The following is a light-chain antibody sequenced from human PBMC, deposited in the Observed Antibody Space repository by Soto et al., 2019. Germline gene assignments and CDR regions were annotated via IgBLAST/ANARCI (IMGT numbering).Light chain of an antibody. CDR1: QNVSSY. CDR3: LQSF. CDR2: DAS. V-gene: IGKV3-11*01. Sequence: EVVLTQSPGTLSLSPGERATLSCRASQNVSSYVAWYQQKPGQSPRLLIYDASKRATGIPARFSGSGSGADFTLTISSLEPEDFAFYYCLQSFFGPGTKVDLK. J-gene: IGKJ3*01.